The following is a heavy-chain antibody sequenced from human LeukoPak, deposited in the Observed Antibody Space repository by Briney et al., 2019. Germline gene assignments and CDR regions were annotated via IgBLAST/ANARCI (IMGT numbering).Heavy chain of an antibody. Sequence: SETLSLTCTVSGGAISRYYWSWIRQPPGKGVECIVYIYYPVSPNYTPSLQSRVTISVDTSKNQFSLQLSSVTAADTAVYYCARDQEGGSYYVYWGQGTLVTVSS. CDR1: GGAISRYY. CDR2: IYYPVSP. V-gene: IGHV4-59*01. J-gene: IGHJ4*02. CDR3: ARDQEGGSYYVY. D-gene: IGHD1-26*01.